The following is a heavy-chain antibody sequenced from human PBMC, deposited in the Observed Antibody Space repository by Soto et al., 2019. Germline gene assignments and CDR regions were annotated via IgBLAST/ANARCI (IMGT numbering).Heavy chain of an antibody. J-gene: IGHJ6*04. CDR1: GFTVSSKY. Sequence: GGSLGLSCAASGFTVSSKYMSWVRQAPGKGLEWVSLIQSGGPTYYADSVKGRFTISRDTSENTVHLQMDSLRAEDTAIYYCARDDVLCAGGRCYGVPLXVWGKGTTVXVSS. V-gene: IGHV3-66*01. CDR2: IQSGGPT. CDR3: ARDDVLCAGGRCYGVPLXV. D-gene: IGHD2-15*01.